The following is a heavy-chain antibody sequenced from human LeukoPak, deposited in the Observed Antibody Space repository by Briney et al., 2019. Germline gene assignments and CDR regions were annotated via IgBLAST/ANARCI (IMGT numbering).Heavy chain of an antibody. CDR3: ARCDDSRGYQLDY. CDR1: GGSINSYY. D-gene: IGHD3-22*01. Sequence: LETLSLTCTVSGGSINSYYWSWIRQPAGKGLEWIGRIYSSGSTHYNPSLKSRVTMSVDTSKNQFSLKLKSVTAADTAVYYCARCDDSRGYQLDYWGQGTLVTVSS. CDR2: IYSSGST. V-gene: IGHV4-4*07. J-gene: IGHJ4*02.